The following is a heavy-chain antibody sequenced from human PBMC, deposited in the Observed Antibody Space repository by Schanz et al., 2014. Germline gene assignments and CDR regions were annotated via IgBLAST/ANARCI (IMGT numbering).Heavy chain of an antibody. CDR3: AKDRSWDYDSSGYFDY. D-gene: IGHD3-22*01. V-gene: IGHV3-23*04. Sequence: VQLVESGGGLVKPGGSLRLSCAASGFSVGNKYMSWVRQAPGKGLEWVSAISGSGGSTYYADSVKGRFTISRDNSKNTLYLQMNSLRAEDTAVYYCAKDRSWDYDSSGYFDYWGQGTLVTVSS. J-gene: IGHJ4*02. CDR1: GFSVGNKY. CDR2: ISGSGGST.